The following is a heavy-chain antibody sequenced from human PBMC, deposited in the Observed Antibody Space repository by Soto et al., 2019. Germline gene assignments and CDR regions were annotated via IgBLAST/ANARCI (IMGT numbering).Heavy chain of an antibody. CDR1: GGSISSYY. CDR3: ARTAEDGSGSYAPHYYYYYMDV. CDR2: IYYSGST. J-gene: IGHJ6*03. D-gene: IGHD3-10*01. V-gene: IGHV4-59*08. Sequence: PSETLSLTCTVSGGSISSYYWSWIRQPPGKGLEWIGYIYYSGSTNYNPSLKSRVTISVDTSKNQFSLNLSSVTAADTAVYYCARTAEDGSGSYAPHYYYYYMDVWGKGTTVTVSS.